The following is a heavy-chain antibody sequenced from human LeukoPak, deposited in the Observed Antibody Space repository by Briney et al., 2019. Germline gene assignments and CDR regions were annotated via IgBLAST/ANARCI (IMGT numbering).Heavy chain of an antibody. CDR1: GYTFTSYY. J-gene: IGHJ4*02. V-gene: IGHV1-46*01. CDR3: ARGAHNYGNFDF. CDR2: INPSGGST. Sequence: ASVKVACKASGYTFTSYYMHWVRQAPGQGLEWMGVINPSGGSTNYAQKFQGRVTMTRDTSTSTVYMELRSLRSEDTAVYSCARGAHNYGNFDFWGQGTLVTVSS. D-gene: IGHD5-18*01.